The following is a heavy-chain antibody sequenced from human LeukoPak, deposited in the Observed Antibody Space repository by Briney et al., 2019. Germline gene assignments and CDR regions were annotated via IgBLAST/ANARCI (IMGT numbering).Heavy chain of an antibody. CDR2: IIPILGIA. V-gene: IGHV1-69*04. D-gene: IGHD5-12*01. CDR1: GGTFSSYA. J-gene: IGHJ5*02. CDR3: ARDLGVVATIMNWFDP. Sequence: EASVRVSCKASGGTFSSYAISWVRQAPGQGLEWMGRIIPILGIANYAQKFQGGVTITADKSTSTAYMELSSLRSEDTAVYYCARDLGVVATIMNWFDPWGQGTLVTVSS.